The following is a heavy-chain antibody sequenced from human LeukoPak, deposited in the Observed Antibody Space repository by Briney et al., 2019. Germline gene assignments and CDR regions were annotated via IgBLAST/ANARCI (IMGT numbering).Heavy chain of an antibody. CDR3: ARDARIAGDAFDI. J-gene: IGHJ3*02. V-gene: IGHV3-66*01. CDR2: IYSGGST. CDR1: GFTFSSYS. Sequence: GGSLRLSCAASGFTFSSYSMNWVRQAPGKGLEWVSVIYSGGSTYYADSVKGRFTISRDNSKNTLYLQMNSLRAEDTAVYYCARDARIAGDAFDIWGQGTMVTVSS. D-gene: IGHD6-13*01.